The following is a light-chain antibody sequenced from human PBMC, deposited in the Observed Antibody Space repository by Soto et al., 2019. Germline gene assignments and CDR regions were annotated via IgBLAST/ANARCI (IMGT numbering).Light chain of an antibody. CDR1: QTVHSSY. CDR2: GAS. V-gene: IGKV3-20*01. CDR3: QQYVGSPLSA. Sequence: EIVLTQSPGTLSLSPGERATLSCRTSQTVHSSYLAGYRQKPGQAPRVIIYGASSRATGIPDRFSGSGSGTDFALTSSRLEPDDFAVYYCQQYVGSPLSAFRQGTKLEIK. J-gene: IGKJ2*01.